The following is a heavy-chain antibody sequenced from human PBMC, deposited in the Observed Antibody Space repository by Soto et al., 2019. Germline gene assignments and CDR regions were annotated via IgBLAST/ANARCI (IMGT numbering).Heavy chain of an antibody. CDR3: ANDMPAGTSDGMDV. V-gene: IGHV3-23*01. J-gene: IGHJ6*02. Sequence: GGSLRLSCAASGFTFSSYAMSWVRQAPGKGLEWVSAISGSGGSTYYADSVKGRFTISRDKSKNTLCLQMNSLRAEDTAVYYCANDMPAGTSDGMDVWGQGTTVTVSS. CDR2: ISGSGGST. D-gene: IGHD1-1*01. CDR1: GFTFSSYA.